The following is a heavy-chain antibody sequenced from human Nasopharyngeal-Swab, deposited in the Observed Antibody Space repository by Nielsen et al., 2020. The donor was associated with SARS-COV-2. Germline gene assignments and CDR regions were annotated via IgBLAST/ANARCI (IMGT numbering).Heavy chain of an antibody. D-gene: IGHD5-24*01. J-gene: IGHJ4*02. Sequence: SETLTLTCAVSGYSISSGYYWGWIRQPPGKGLEWIGSIYHSGSTYYNPSLKGRVTISVDTSKNQFSLKLSSVTAADTAVYYCARSETPGMATIPFDYWGQGTLVTVSS. CDR3: ARSETPGMATIPFDY. CDR2: IYHSGST. CDR1: GYSISSGYY. V-gene: IGHV4-38-2*01.